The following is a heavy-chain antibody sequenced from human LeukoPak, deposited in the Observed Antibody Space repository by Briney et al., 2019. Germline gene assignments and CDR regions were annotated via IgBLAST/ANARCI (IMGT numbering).Heavy chain of an antibody. Sequence: SETLSLTCTVSGGSISSYYWSWIRQPPGKGLEWIGYIYYSGSTNYNPSLKSRVTISVDTSKNQFSLKLGSVTAADTAMYYCARDKSQWLVPGNWFDPWGQGTLVTVSS. CDR3: ARDKSQWLVPGNWFDP. J-gene: IGHJ5*02. V-gene: IGHV4-59*01. CDR1: GGSISSYY. D-gene: IGHD6-19*01. CDR2: IYYSGST.